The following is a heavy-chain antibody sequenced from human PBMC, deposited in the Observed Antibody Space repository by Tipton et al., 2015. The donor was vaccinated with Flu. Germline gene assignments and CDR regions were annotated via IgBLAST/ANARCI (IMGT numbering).Heavy chain of an antibody. J-gene: IGHJ4*02. CDR2: ISPMFGTA. CDR1: GGTFSSYA. V-gene: IGHV1-69*01. CDR3: ARGGGPYCSSTSCYETDY. D-gene: IGHD2-2*01. Sequence: QLVQSGAEVKKPGSSVKVSCKASGGTFSSYALNWVRQAPGQGLEWMGGISPMFGTANYAQKFQGRVTINADESTGTAYMELSSLRSEDTAVYYCARGGGPYCSSTSCYETDYWGQGTLVTVSS.